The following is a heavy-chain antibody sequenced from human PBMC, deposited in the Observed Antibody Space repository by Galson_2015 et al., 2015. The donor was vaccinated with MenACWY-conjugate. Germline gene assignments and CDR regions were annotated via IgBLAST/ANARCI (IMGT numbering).Heavy chain of an antibody. D-gene: IGHD2/OR15-2a*01. J-gene: IGHJ4*02. Sequence: SETLSLTCTVSGGSASSSGYYWTWIRQPPGKGLEWIGLIYDSGTTKYNPSLKGRVTISLDTSKNQVSLKLSSVTAAGTAVYYCGREISYLGQGTLVTVSS. V-gene: IGHV4-61*08. CDR1: GGSASSSGYY. CDR2: IYDSGTT. CDR3: GREISY.